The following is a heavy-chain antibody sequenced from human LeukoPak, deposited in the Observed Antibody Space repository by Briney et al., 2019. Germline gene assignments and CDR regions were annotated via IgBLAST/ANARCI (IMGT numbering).Heavy chain of an antibody. J-gene: IGHJ3*02. CDR1: GYTFTSYG. V-gene: IGHV1-18*01. D-gene: IGHD3-9*01. CDR2: ISVYNGNT. CDR3: ARPNYDILTGSLRGLDI. Sequence: ASVKVSCKASGYTFTSYGISWVRQAPGQGLEWMGWISVYNGNTNYAQKLQGRVTMTTDTSTSTAYMELRSLRSDDTAVYYCARPNYDILTGSLRGLDIWGQGTMVTVSS.